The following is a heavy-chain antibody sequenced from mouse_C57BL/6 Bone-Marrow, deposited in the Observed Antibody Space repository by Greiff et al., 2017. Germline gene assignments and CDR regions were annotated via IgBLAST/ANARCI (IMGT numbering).Heavy chain of an antibody. CDR2: IDPENGDT. J-gene: IGHJ4*01. CDR3: TTYDGYYAMDY. CDR1: GFNIKDDY. Sequence: VQLQQSGAELVRPGASVKLSCTASGFNIKDDYMHWVKQRPEQGLEWIGWIDPENGDTEYASKFQGKATITVDTSSNTAYLQLSSLTSEDTAVYYCTTYDGYYAMDYWGQGTSVTVSS. V-gene: IGHV14-4*01. D-gene: IGHD2-3*01.